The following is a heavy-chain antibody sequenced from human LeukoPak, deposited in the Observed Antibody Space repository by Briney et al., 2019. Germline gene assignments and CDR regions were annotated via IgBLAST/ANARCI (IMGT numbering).Heavy chain of an antibody. V-gene: IGHV3-48*03. CDR1: GFTFSSYE. CDR2: ISGSGTSI. Sequence: GGSLRLSCAASGFTFSSYEMNWVRQAPGKGLEWVSYISGSGTSIYYADSVKGRFTISRDNAENSLYLQMNSPRAEGTAVYFCARDGSTGSGYFDYWGQGTLIAVSS. J-gene: IGHJ4*02. CDR3: ARDGSTGSGYFDY. D-gene: IGHD2-8*02.